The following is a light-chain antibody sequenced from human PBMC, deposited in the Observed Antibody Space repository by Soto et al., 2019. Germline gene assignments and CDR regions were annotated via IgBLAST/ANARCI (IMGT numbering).Light chain of an antibody. Sequence: EIVMTQSPATLSVSPGERATLSCRPSQGVSSNLAWYQQKPGQAPRLLIYGASTRATGIPARFSGSGSGTEFTLTISSLQSEDFAVYYCQQYNNWPPMYTFGQGTKLEIK. CDR3: QQYNNWPPMYT. CDR1: QGVSSN. J-gene: IGKJ2*01. CDR2: GAS. V-gene: IGKV3-15*01.